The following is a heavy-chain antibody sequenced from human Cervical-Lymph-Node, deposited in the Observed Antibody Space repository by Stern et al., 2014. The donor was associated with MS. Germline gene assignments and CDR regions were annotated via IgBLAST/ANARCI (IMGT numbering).Heavy chain of an antibody. CDR1: GYSFTSYW. Sequence: EVQLVESGAEVKKPGESLKISCKGSGYSFTSYWIGWVRQMPGKGLEWMGIIYPGDSGTRYSPSFQGQVPISADKSISTAYLQWSSLKASDAAMYYCARHGTIEGYSSSWQYYYYYGMDVWGQGTTVTVSS. V-gene: IGHV5-51*01. CDR2: IYPGDSGT. J-gene: IGHJ6*02. CDR3: ARHGTIEGYSSSWQYYYYYGMDV. D-gene: IGHD6-13*01.